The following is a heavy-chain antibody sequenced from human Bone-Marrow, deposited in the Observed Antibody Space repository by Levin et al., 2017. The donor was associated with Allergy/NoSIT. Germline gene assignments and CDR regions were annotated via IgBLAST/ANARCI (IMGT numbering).Heavy chain of an antibody. J-gene: IGHJ3*01. CDR2: IKQDGSEK. CDR3: ARELTRRISVAAIGAFGL. V-gene: IGHV3-7*04. D-gene: IGHD2-21*02. Sequence: TGGSLRLSCVASGSTFSAYWMSWVRQAPRKGLEWVANIKQDGSEKYYVDSVEGRFTISRDNAKNSVYLQLNSLRAEDTGIYYCARELTRRISVAAIGAFGLWGQGTMVTVSP. CDR1: GSTFSAYW.